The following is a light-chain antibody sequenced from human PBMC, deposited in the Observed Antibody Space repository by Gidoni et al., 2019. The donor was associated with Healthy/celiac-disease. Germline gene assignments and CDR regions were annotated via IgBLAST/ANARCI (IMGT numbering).Light chain of an antibody. Sequence: DIVLTESPATRSLYPGERATRSCRASQSVSSYLAWYQLKPGQAPRLLIYDASNRATGIPARFSGSGSGPDFTLTLSSLEPEDFAVYSYQQRSNWPFTFGPGTNVDIQ. CDR3: QQRSNWPFT. CDR1: QSVSSY. J-gene: IGKJ3*01. V-gene: IGKV3-11*01. CDR2: DAS.